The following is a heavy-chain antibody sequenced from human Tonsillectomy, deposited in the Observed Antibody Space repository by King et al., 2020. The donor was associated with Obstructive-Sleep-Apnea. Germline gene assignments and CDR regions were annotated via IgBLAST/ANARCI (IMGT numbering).Heavy chain of an antibody. V-gene: IGHV4-39*07. Sequence: LQLQESGPGLVKPSETLSLTCTVSGGSVSSSSYYWGWIRQPPGKGLEWIGSIYYSGSTYYNPSLKSRVTISLDTSKNQFSLKLSSVTAADTAVYYCARSPEYYYDSSGDLGGYYFDYWGQGTLVTVSS. J-gene: IGHJ4*02. CDR1: GGSVSSSSYY. D-gene: IGHD3-22*01. CDR3: ARSPEYYYDSSGDLGGYYFDY. CDR2: IYYSGST.